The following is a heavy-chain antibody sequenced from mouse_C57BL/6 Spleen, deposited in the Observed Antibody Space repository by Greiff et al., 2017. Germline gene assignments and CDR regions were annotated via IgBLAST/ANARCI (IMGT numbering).Heavy chain of an antibody. CDR2: INPSSGYT. V-gene: IGHV1-7*01. D-gene: IGHD1-1*01. CDR3: ARGITTVVAGDYFDY. Sequence: QVHVKQSGAELAKPGASVKLSCKASGYTFTSYWMHWVKQRPGQGLEWIGYINPSSGYTKYNQKFKDKATLTADKSSSTAYMQLSSLTYEDSAVYYCARGITTVVAGDYFDYWGQGTTLTVSS. J-gene: IGHJ2*01. CDR1: GYTFTSYW.